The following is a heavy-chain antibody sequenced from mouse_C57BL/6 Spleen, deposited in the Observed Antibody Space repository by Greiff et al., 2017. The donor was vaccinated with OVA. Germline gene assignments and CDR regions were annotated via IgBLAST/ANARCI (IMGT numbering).Heavy chain of an antibody. D-gene: IGHD2-2*01. CDR2: INPNNGGT. CDR1: GYTFTDYY. CDR3: ARDGYGYDVSFDY. J-gene: IGHJ2*01. V-gene: IGHV1-26*01. Sequence: EVQLQQSGPELVKPGASVKISCKASGYTFTDYYMNWVKQSHGKSLEWIGDINPNNGGTSYNQKFKGKATLTVDKSSSTAYMELRSLTSEDSAVYYCARDGYGYDVSFDYWGQGTTLTVSS.